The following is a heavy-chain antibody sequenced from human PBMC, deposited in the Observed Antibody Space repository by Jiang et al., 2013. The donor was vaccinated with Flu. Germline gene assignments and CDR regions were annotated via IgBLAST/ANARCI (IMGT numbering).Heavy chain of an antibody. CDR2: ISAYNGDT. CDR1: GFTFTNFG. Sequence: SGAEVKKPGASVTVSCTASGFTFTNFGFIWVRQAPGQGLEWLAWISAYNGDTDYAPKFQGRVTLTTDASTSTAYMDLRSLRSDDTAVYYCARKPTGRAFDIWGQGTLVTVSS. CDR3: ARKPTGRAFDI. J-gene: IGHJ3*02. D-gene: IGHD1-1*01. V-gene: IGHV1-18*01.